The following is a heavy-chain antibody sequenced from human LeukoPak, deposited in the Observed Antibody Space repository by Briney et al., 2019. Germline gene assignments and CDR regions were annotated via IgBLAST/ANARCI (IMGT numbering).Heavy chain of an antibody. D-gene: IGHD2-21*01. Sequence: GGSLRLSCAASGFTFTSCGMYWVRQAPGKGLEWVAFIWYDGSDKYYADSVKGRFTISRDNSKNTLYLQMNSLRAEDTAVYYCARAYYYYMDVWGKGTTVTVFS. CDR3: ARAYYYYMDV. J-gene: IGHJ6*03. CDR2: IWYDGSDK. CDR1: GFTFTSCG. V-gene: IGHV3-30*02.